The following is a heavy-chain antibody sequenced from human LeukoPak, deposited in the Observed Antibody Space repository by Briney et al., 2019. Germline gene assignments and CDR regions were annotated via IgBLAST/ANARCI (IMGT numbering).Heavy chain of an antibody. CDR3: ARAPAAIPVGGYYYYYYYMDV. V-gene: IGHV4-4*07. J-gene: IGHJ6*03. D-gene: IGHD2-2*02. CDR2: IYTSGST. CDR1: GGSISSYY. Sequence: SETLSLTCTVSGGSISSYYWSWIRQPAGEGLEWIGRIYTSGSTNYNPSLKSRVTMSVDTSKNQFSLKLSSVTAADTAVYYCARAPAAIPVGGYYYYYYYMDVWGKGTTVTVSS.